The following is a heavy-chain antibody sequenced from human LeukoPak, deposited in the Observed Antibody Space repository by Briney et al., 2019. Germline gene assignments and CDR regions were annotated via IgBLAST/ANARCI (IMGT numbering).Heavy chain of an antibody. V-gene: IGHV1-2*02. Sequence: ASVKVSCKASGYTFTGYYMHWVRQAPGQGLEWMGWINPNSGGTNYAQKFQGRVTMTRDTSISTAYMELSRLRSDDTAVYYCARGGQQLVRGFRWFDPWGQGTLVTVSS. CDR3: ARGGQQLVRGFRWFDP. D-gene: IGHD6-13*01. CDR1: GYTFTGYY. CDR2: INPNSGGT. J-gene: IGHJ5*02.